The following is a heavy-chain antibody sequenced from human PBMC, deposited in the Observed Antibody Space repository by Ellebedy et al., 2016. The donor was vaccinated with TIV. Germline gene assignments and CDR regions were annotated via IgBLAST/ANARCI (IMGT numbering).Heavy chain of an antibody. CDR3: ARGAAAGFFWYFDL. CDR1: GYTFTSYA. D-gene: IGHD6-13*01. J-gene: IGHJ2*01. V-gene: IGHV7-4-1*02. Sequence: AASVKVSCKASGYTFTSYAMNWVRQAPGQGLEWMGWINTNTGNPTYAQGLTGRFVFSLDTSVSTAYLQISSLKAEDTAVYYCARGAAAGFFWYFDLWGRGTLVTVSS. CDR2: INTNTGNP.